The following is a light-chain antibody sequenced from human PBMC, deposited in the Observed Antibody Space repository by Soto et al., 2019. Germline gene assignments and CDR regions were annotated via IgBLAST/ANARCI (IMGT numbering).Light chain of an antibody. V-gene: IGLV2-14*01. CDR3: SSYTRSSTVV. CDR1: ISDIGYYNY. CDR2: DVT. J-gene: IGLJ2*01. Sequence: QSVLTQPASVSGSPGQSISISCTGTISDIGYYNYVSWYQQHPGKAPKLMIYDVTDRPSGISSRFSGSKSGNTASLTISGLQTEDEADYYCSSYTRSSTVVFGGGTKLTVL.